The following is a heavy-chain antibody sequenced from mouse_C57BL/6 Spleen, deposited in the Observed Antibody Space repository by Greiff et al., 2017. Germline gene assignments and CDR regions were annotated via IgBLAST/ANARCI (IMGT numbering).Heavy chain of an antibody. J-gene: IGHJ2*01. CDR2: IYPGNSDT. Sequence: EVQLQQSGTVLARPGASVKMSCKTSGYTFTSYWMHWVKQRPGQGLEWIGAIYPGNSDTSYNQKFKGKAKLTAVTSASTAYMELSSLTNEDSAVYYCTRAGTERYDFDYWGQGTTLTVSS. D-gene: IGHD2-14*01. CDR1: GYTFTSYW. V-gene: IGHV1-5*01. CDR3: TRAGTERYDFDY.